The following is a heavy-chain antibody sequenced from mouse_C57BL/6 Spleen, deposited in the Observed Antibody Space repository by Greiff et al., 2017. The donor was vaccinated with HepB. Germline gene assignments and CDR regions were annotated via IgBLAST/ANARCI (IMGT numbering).Heavy chain of an antibody. D-gene: IGHD1-1*01. V-gene: IGHV1-66*01. CDR1: GYSFTSYY. J-gene: IGHJ3*01. CDR3: ARSDGSSPPFAY. Sequence: VKLMESGPELVKPGASVKISCKASGYSFTSYYIHWVKQRPGQGLEWIGWIYPGSGNTKYNEKFKGKATLTADTSSSTAYMQLSSLTSEDSAVYYCARSDGSSPPFAYWGQGTLVTVSA. CDR2: IYPGSGNT.